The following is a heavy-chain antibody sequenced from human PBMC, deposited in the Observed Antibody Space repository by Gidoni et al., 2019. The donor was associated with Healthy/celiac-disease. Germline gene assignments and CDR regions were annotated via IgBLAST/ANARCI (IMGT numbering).Heavy chain of an antibody. CDR1: GRSFSGYY. D-gene: IGHD1-26*01. CDR2: INHSGST. V-gene: IGHV4-34*01. CDR3: AREGVGATPRYYYYGMDV. J-gene: IGHJ6*02. Sequence: QVQLQQWGAGLLKPSETLSLTCAVYGRSFSGYYWSWIRQPPGKGLEWIGEINHSGSTNYNPSLKSRVTISVDTSKNQFSLKLSSVTAADTAVYYCAREGVGATPRYYYYGMDVWGQGTTVTVSS.